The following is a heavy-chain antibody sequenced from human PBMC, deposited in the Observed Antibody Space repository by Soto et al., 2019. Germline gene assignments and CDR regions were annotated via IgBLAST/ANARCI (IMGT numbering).Heavy chain of an antibody. J-gene: IGHJ6*02. V-gene: IGHV3-33*01. CDR2: IWYDGSNK. D-gene: IGHD3-9*01. CDR1: GFTFSSYG. Sequence: QVQLVESGGGVVQPGRSLRLSCAASGFTFSSYGMHWVRQAPGKGLEWVAVIWYDGSNKYYADSVKGRFTISIDNSKNTLYMQMNSLRAEDKAVYYCASESSHILSGYYDSKYYYYGMDVWGQGTTVTVSS. CDR3: ASESSHILSGYYDSKYYYYGMDV.